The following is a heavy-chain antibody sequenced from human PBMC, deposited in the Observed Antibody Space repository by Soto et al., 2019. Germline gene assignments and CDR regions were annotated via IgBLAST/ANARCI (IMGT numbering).Heavy chain of an antibody. Sequence: QMTLKESGPTLVKPTQTLTLTCTFSGFSLTSRPVGVGWVRQPPGKALEWLAFIYWDDDKRYSPSLRSTLTVTKDASKNQVVLTLTNMDPVDTATYYCAHRRNYDGSWNEGVFDYWGQGILVTVSS. V-gene: IGHV2-5*02. J-gene: IGHJ4*02. CDR2: IYWDDDK. CDR1: GFSLTSRPVG. CDR3: AHRRNYDGSWNEGVFDY. D-gene: IGHD3-16*01.